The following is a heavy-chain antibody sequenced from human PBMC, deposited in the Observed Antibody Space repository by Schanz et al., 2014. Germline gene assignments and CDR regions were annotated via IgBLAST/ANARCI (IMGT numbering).Heavy chain of an antibody. D-gene: IGHD1-1*01. CDR1: TFTFDHYA. J-gene: IGHJ4*02. Sequence: VQLVDSGGGLVKPGGSLRLSCSASTFTFDHYAMTWVRQAPGKGLEWVAAVSSRSDEIKYADSVRGRFTISRDNSRSTMYLQMNSLRAEDTALYYCARDRRNADLDYWGQGTLVTVSS. CDR3: ARDRRNADLDY. CDR2: VSSRSDEI. V-gene: IGHV3-23*04.